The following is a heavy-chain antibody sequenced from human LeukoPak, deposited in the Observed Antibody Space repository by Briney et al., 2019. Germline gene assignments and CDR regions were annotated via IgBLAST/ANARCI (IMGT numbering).Heavy chain of an antibody. V-gene: IGHV1-46*01. D-gene: IGHD3-3*01. CDR3: AAPGASGFVGNFWSGPLDF. Sequence: GASVKVSCRASGYTFTSHYMHWVRQAPGQGLEWTGVINPSVGSTSYPQKFQGRVTMSRDTSTSTVYMELSSLKSEDTAVYYCAAPGASGFVGNFWSGPLDFWGQGALVTVSS. J-gene: IGHJ4*02. CDR2: INPSVGST. CDR1: GYTFTSHY.